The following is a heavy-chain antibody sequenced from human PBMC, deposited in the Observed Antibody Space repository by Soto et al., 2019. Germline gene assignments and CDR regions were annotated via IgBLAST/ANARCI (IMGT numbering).Heavy chain of an antibody. V-gene: IGHV1-69*13. CDR2: IVRILGTA. CDR3: ARDLRGGRGYYYYGMDV. J-gene: IGHJ6*02. Sequence: GXSXNFSCQASGGTXIGYTIRWVRQAPGQGLEWMGGIVRILGTANYAQKFQVRVTITAYESRSTAYMELSGLTYEDTAVYYCARDLRGGRGYYYYGMDVWGQGTTATVSS. CDR1: GGTXIGYT. D-gene: IGHD1-1*01.